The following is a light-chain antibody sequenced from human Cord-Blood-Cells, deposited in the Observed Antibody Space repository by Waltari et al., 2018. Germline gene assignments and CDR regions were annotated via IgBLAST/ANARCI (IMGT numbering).Light chain of an antibody. CDR3: SSYKSSSTFVV. V-gene: IGLV2-14*01. CDR1: SSDVGGYHY. Sequence: QSALTQPASVSGSPGQSITISCTGTSSDVGGYHYVSWYHQHPGKPPKLMIYDVGKRPSGVSNRCSGSKYGNTASLTISGLQAEDEADYYCSSYKSSSTFVVFGGGTKLTVL. CDR2: DVG. J-gene: IGLJ2*01.